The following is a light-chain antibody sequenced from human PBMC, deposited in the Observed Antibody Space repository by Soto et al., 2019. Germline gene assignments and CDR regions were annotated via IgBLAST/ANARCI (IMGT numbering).Light chain of an antibody. CDR2: GAS. CDR3: QHYAGGSRIT. CDR1: QSVSSR. J-gene: IGKJ5*01. V-gene: IGKV3-20*01. Sequence: VLAQSPGPRALFPGERATLSCRASQSVSSRLAWYQQKPGQAPRLLISGASSRATGIPDRFSGSGFGTDFTLTISRLEPEDFALYYCQHYAGGSRITFGQGTRLEI.